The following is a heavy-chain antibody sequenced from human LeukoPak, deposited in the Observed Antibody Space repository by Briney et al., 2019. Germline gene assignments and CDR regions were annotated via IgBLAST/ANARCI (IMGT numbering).Heavy chain of an antibody. D-gene: IGHD3-10*01. J-gene: IGHJ4*02. CDR1: GYTFTSYG. Sequence: ASVKVSCKASGYTFTSYGISWVRQAPGQGLEWMGWISAYNGNTNYAQKLQGRVTMTTDTSTSTAYMELRSLRSDDTAVYYCARAIAVTMVWGVIITFPDYWGQGTLVTVSS. CDR3: ARAIAVTMVWGVIITFPDY. V-gene: IGHV1-18*04. CDR2: ISAYNGNT.